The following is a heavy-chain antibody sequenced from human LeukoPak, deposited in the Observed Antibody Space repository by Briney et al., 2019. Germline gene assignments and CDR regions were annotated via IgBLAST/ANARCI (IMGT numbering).Heavy chain of an antibody. CDR1: GGTFSSYA. CDR3: ARGLYYYGSGSYVN. Sequence: SVKVSCKASGGTFSSYAISWVRQAPGQGLEWMGGIIPIFGTANYAQKFQGRVTITADESTSTAYMELSSLRSEDTAVYYCARGLYYYGSGSYVNWGQGTLVTVSS. D-gene: IGHD3-10*01. V-gene: IGHV1-69*13. CDR2: IIPIFGTA. J-gene: IGHJ4*02.